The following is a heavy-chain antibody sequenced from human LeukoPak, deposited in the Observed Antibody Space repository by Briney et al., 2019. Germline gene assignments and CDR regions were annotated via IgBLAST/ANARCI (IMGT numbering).Heavy chain of an antibody. Sequence: PSETLSLTCAVSGGSISSGGYSWSWIRQPPGKGLEWIGYIYHSGSTYYNPSLKSRVTISVDRSKNQFSLKLSSVTAADTAVYYCARAGVAVRGVILDWGQGTLVTVSS. CDR1: GGSISSGGYS. CDR2: IYHSGST. V-gene: IGHV4-30-2*01. CDR3: ARAGVAVRGVILD. D-gene: IGHD3-10*01. J-gene: IGHJ4*02.